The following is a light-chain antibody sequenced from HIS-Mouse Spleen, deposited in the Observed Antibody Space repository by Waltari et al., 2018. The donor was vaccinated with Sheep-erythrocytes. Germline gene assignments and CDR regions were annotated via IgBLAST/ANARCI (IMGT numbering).Light chain of an antibody. Sequence: SYELTQPPSVSVSPGQPASITCSGDQLGDKYACWYHQKPGQFPGLVIYQDSKRPSGIPERFSGSNSGNTATLTIGGTQAMDEADYYCQAWDSSTAVFGGGTKLTVL. J-gene: IGLJ2*01. CDR1: QLGDKY. CDR3: QAWDSSTAV. CDR2: QDS. V-gene: IGLV3-1*01.